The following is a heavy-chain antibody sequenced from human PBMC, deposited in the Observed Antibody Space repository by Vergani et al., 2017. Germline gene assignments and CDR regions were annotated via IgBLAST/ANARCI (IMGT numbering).Heavy chain of an antibody. CDR2: IDHTGRP. D-gene: IGHD4-11*01. V-gene: IGHV4-34*01. CDR3: ARVNTETNGHLYYYYYMDV. CDR1: GGSFTSYH. Sequence: QVQLQQWGGGLLKPSETLSLTCVVNGGSFTSYHWTWIRPSPGEGLEWVGDIDHTGRPDYNPSLKSQLTMSVDKSRNQFSLTLNSVTATDTAIYFCARVNTETNGHLYYYYYMDVWGQGTAVTVS. J-gene: IGHJ6*03.